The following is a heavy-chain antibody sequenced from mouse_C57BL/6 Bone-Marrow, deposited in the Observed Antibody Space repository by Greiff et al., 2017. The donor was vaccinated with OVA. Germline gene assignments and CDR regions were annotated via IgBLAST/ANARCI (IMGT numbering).Heavy chain of an antibody. V-gene: IGHV5-12*01. CDR1: GFTFSDYY. Sequence: EVMLVESGGGLVQPGGSLKLSCAASGFTFSDYYMYWVRQTPEKRLEWVAYISNGGGSTYYPDTVKGRFTISRDNAKNTLYLQMSRLKSEDTAMYYCARHYPVCYGSNYDAMDYWGQGTSVTVSS. D-gene: IGHD1-1*01. CDR3: ARHYPVCYGSNYDAMDY. J-gene: IGHJ4*01. CDR2: ISNGGGST.